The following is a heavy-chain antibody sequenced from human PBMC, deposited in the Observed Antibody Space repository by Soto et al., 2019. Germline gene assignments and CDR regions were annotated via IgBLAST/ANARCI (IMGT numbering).Heavy chain of an antibody. V-gene: IGHV1-46*01. CDR1: GYTFTSYH. D-gene: IGHD7-27*01. CDR2: INPSGGST. J-gene: IGHJ6*02. CDR3: ARDPLQPQGSPGDQSKDYYYGMDV. Sequence: ASVKVSCKASGYTFTSYHMHWVRQARGQEPEWMGLINPSGGSTSYAQKFQGRVTMTRDTSTSTVYRELSSLRSKETAVYYCARDPLQPQGSPGDQSKDYYYGMDVWGQGTTVTVSS.